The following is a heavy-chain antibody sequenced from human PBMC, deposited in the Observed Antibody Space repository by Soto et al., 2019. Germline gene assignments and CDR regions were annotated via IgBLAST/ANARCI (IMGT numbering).Heavy chain of an antibody. CDR1: GGTFSSYT. Sequence: QVQLVQSGAEVKKPGSSVKVSCKASGGTFSSYTISWVRQAPGQGLEWMGRIIPILGIANYAQKFQGRVTITADKSTSTAYMELSSLRSEDTAVYYCARAGNYGGNYYYYGMDVWGQGTTVTVSS. J-gene: IGHJ6*02. CDR3: ARAGNYGGNYYYYGMDV. D-gene: IGHD4-17*01. V-gene: IGHV1-69*02. CDR2: IIPILGIA.